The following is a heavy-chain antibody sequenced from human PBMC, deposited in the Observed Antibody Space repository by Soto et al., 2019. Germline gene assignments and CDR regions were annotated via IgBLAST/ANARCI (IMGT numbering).Heavy chain of an antibody. V-gene: IGHV3-30*03. J-gene: IGHJ6*02. CDR3: ARTRSDWSDFHYYSLDV. Sequence: PGGSLRLSCAASGFTFNSYGMHWVRQGPGNGLEWVAFISYDSTKTYYADPVKGRFTISRDNSNSALYVQMNSLTGEDTAVYYCARTRSDWSDFHYYSLDVWGQGTKVTVSS. D-gene: IGHD3-9*01. CDR2: ISYDSTKT. CDR1: GFTFNSYG.